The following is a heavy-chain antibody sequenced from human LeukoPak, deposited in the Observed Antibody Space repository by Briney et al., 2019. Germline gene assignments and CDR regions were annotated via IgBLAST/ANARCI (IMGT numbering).Heavy chain of an antibody. CDR2: IYYSGST. D-gene: IGHD5-18*01. CDR1: GVSISSYY. V-gene: IGHV4-59*01. CDR3: ARGVQLGAFDI. J-gene: IGHJ3*02. Sequence: SETLSLTCTVSGVSISSYYWSWIRQPPGKGLEWIGYIYYSGSTNYNPSLKSRVTISVDTSKNQFSLKLSSVTAADTAVYYCARGVQLGAFDIWGQGTMVTVSS.